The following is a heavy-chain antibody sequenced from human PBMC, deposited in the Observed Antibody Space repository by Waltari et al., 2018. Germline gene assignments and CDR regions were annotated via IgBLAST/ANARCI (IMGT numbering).Heavy chain of an antibody. CDR1: GDSVSSNRAA. CDR2: TYYRSKWYN. V-gene: IGHV6-1*01. Sequence: QVQLQQSGPGLVKPSQTLSLTCAISGDSVSSNRAAWNWIRQSPSRGLEWLGRTYYRSKWYNDYAVSVKSRITINPDTSKNQFSLQLNSVTPEDTAVYYCARAVGIGETGGHNWFDPWGQGTLVTVSS. J-gene: IGHJ5*02. CDR3: ARAVGIGETGGHNWFDP. D-gene: IGHD3-10*01.